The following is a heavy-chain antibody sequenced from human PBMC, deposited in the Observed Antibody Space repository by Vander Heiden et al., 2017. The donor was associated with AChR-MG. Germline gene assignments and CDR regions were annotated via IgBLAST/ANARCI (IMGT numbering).Heavy chain of an antibody. CDR3: AKVPPRVPAAMRYHFDS. V-gene: IGHV3-23*01. CDR2: ISDTGGST. Sequence: EVQLLESGGGLLLPGGSLRLSCAVSGFPLCRNAMSWARQAPGKGLGWVSAISDTGGSTYYADSVKGRLTISRDNSKNTLCLQMNSLRAEDTAVYYCAKVPPRVPAAMRYHFDSWGQGTLVTVSA. D-gene: IGHD2-2*01. CDR1: GFPLCRNA. J-gene: IGHJ4*02.